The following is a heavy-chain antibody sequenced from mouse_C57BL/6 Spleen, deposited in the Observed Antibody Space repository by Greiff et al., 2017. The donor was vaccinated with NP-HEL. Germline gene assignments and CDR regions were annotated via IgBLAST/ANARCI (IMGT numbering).Heavy chain of an antibody. J-gene: IGHJ4*01. V-gene: IGHV2-5*01. CDR1: GFSLTSYG. D-gene: IGHD1-1*01. Sequence: QVHVKQSGPGLVQPSQSLTITCTASGFSLTSYGVHWVRQSPGKGLEWLGVICRGGSTDYNAAFMSRLSINKDNSKSHVFFRMNSVEADDTSRYSCAKRGTTGAMDDWGQGTSVTVSS. CDR3: AKRGTTGAMDD. CDR2: ICRGGST.